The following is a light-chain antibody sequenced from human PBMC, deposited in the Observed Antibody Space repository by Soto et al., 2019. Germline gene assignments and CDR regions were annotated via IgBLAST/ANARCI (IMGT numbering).Light chain of an antibody. Sequence: QSALTQPASVSGSPGQSITISCTGTSSDVGSYNLVSWFQQHPGKAPKLMIYEGTKRPSGVSNRFSGSNSGGTASLTISGLQAKDEASYFCCAYVGARSDVFGPGTKLTVL. V-gene: IGLV2-23*01. J-gene: IGLJ1*01. CDR2: EGT. CDR1: SSDVGSYNL. CDR3: CAYVGARSDV.